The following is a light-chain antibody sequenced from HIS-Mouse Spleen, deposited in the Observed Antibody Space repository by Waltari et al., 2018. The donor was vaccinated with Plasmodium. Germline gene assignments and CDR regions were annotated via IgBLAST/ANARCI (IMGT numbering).Light chain of an antibody. J-gene: IGLJ3*02. Sequence: SYELTQPPSVSVSPGQTARITSSGDALPKKYTYAYQQKSGQAPVLVIYEDSKRPSGIPERFSGSSSGTMATLTISGAQVEDEADYYCYSTDSSGNHRVFGGGTKLTVL. V-gene: IGLV3-10*01. CDR3: YSTDSSGNHRV. CDR1: ALPKKY. CDR2: EDS.